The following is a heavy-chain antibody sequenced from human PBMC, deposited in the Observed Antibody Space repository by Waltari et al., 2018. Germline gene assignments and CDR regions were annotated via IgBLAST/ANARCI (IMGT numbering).Heavy chain of an antibody. Sequence: EVQLVESGGGLVQPGGSLRLSCAASGFPFGDYGMDWGRQASEKGLEWVGRSRSRRYSYSTEYAASVSGRFIISRDESENSIYLQMNSLKPEDTAVYYCARDLDGDSNLDYWGQGTLVTVSS. CDR3: ARDLDGDSNLDY. V-gene: IGHV3-72*01. J-gene: IGHJ4*02. CDR2: SRSRRYSYST. CDR1: GFPFGDYG. D-gene: IGHD2-21*02.